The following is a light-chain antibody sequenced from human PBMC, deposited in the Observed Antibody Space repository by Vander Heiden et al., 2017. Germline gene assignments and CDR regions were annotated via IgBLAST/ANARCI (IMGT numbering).Light chain of an antibody. V-gene: IGKV1-6*01. CDR1: QGIGND. CDR2: NAF. J-gene: IGKJ2*01. Sequence: AMQMTQSPSSLSASVGDSVSITCRASQGIGNDLGWYQMKPGKAPKLLIYNAFSLQSGVPSRFGGSKSGTEFTLTISSLQPEDFATYYCLQDSSYPYTFGQGTKLEIK. CDR3: LQDSSYPYT.